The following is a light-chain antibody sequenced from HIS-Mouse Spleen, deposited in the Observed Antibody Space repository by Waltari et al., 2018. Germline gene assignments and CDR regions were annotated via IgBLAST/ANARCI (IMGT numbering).Light chain of an antibody. CDR1: SSAVGRYNL. CDR2: EGS. V-gene: IGLV2-23*01. J-gene: IGLJ3*02. Sequence: QSALTQPASVSGSPGQSITISCTGTSSAVGRYNLVSWYQQHPGKAPKLMIYEGSKRPSGVSNRFSGSKSGNTASLIISGLQAEDEADYYCCSYAGSSTWVFGGGTKLTVL. CDR3: CSYAGSSTWV.